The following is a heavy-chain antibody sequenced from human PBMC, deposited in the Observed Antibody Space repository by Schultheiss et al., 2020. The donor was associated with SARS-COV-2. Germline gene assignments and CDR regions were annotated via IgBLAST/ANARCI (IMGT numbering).Heavy chain of an antibody. Sequence: SVKVSCKASGGTFSSYAISWVRQAPGQGLEWMGGIIPIFGTANYAQKFQGRVTITADKSTSTAYMKLSSLRSEDTAVYYCARVEGSSSGYYYYGMGVWGQGTTGTGSS. CDR2: IIPIFGTA. V-gene: IGHV1-69*06. J-gene: IGHJ6*02. CDR1: GGTFSSYA. D-gene: IGHD6-6*01. CDR3: ARVEGSSSGYYYYGMGV.